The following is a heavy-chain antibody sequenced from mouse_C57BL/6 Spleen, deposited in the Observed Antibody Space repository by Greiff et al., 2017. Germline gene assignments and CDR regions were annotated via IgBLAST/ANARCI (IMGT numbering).Heavy chain of an antibody. CDR2: INPSDGDT. Sequence: QVQLQQPGAELVRPGSSVKLSCKASGYTFTSYWMHWVKQRPIQGLEWIGNINPSDGDTNYNQKFKGKATLTVDKSSSTAYMQLSSLTSEDSAVYYCARGGYYDYWGQGTTLTVSS. D-gene: IGHD2-3*01. CDR1: GYTFTSYW. V-gene: IGHV1-52*01. J-gene: IGHJ2*01. CDR3: ARGGYYDY.